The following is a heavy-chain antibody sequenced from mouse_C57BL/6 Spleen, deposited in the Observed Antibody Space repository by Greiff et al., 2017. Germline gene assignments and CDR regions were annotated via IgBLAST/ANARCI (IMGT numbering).Heavy chain of an antibody. D-gene: IGHD2-3*01. CDR3: TRDGYYVFAY. Sequence: VQLQQSGAELVRPGASVTLSCKASGYTFTDYEMHWVKQTPVHGLEWIGAIDPETGGTAYNQKFKGKAILTADKSSSTAYMERRSLTSEDSAVYYCTRDGYYVFAYWGQGTLVTVSA. V-gene: IGHV1-15*01. CDR2: IDPETGGT. CDR1: GYTFTDYE. J-gene: IGHJ3*01.